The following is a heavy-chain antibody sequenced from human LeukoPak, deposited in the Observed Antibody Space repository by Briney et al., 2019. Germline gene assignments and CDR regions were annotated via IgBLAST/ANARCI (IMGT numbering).Heavy chain of an antibody. CDR2: IKEDGSQK. J-gene: IGHJ4*02. CDR1: GFPFSNYW. CDR3: ARGLPRIGAFFDY. Sequence: PGGSLRLSCAASGFPFSNYWMSWVRQAPGKGLEWVASIKEDGSQKYYVDSVKGRFTISRDNTKNPLYLQMNFLRAEDTAVYYCARGLPRIGAFFDYWGQGAPVTVSS. V-gene: IGHV3-7*05.